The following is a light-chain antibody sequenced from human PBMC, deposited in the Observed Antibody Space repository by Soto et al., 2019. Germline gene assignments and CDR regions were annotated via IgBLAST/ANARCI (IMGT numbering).Light chain of an antibody. V-gene: IGKV3D-15*01. Sequence: EIVMTQSPATLSVSPGERVTLSCRASQSVSSSLAWYQQKPGQAPRLLIYGASTRATGIPDRFSGSGSGTDFTLTISRLEPEDFAVYYCNQYHSSFTFGGGTKVEIK. J-gene: IGKJ4*01. CDR3: NQYHSSFT. CDR1: QSVSSS. CDR2: GAS.